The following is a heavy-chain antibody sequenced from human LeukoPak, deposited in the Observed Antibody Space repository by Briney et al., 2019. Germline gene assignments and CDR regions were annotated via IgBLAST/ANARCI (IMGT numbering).Heavy chain of an antibody. CDR3: ATADYFGSGTDY. CDR1: GFAFGDYA. V-gene: IGHV3-9*01. CDR2: ISRDSGSI. Sequence: PGRSLRLSCAASGFAFGDYAMQWVRQVPGKGLEWVSGISRDSGSIGYADFVKGRFNISRDNAKNPLYLQIISLRAEDTALYFCATADYFGSGTDYWGQGTLVTVSS. J-gene: IGHJ4*02. D-gene: IGHD3-10*01.